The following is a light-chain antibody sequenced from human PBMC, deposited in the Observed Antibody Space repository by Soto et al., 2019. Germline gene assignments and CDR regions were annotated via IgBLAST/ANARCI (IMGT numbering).Light chain of an antibody. CDR3: QQRSNWPPLT. J-gene: IGKJ4*01. Sequence: EIVLTQSPATLSLSPGERATLSCRASQNVSRFLAWYQRRPGQAPRLLIYDASKRASDIPARFSGSGSGTDFTLTSSSLEPEDSAVYYCQQRSNWPPLTFGGGTKVEIK. CDR2: DAS. V-gene: IGKV3-11*01. CDR1: QNVSRF.